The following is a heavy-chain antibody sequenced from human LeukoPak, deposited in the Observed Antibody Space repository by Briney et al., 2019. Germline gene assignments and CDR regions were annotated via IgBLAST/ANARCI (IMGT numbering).Heavy chain of an antibody. J-gene: IGHJ4*02. CDR1: GYTFTSYY. D-gene: IGHD3-10*01. Sequence: ASVTVSCKASGYTFTSYYMHWVRQAPGQGLEWMGIINPSGGSTSYAQKFQGRVTMTRDTSTSTVYMELSSLRSEDTAVYYCARDESLFGSGSYYYYFDYWGQGTLVTVSS. V-gene: IGHV1-46*01. CDR2: INPSGGST. CDR3: ARDESLFGSGSYYYYFDY.